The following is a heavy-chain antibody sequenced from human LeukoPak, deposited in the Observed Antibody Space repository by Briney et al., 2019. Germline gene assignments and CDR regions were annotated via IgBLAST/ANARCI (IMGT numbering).Heavy chain of an antibody. CDR2: ISAYNGNT. D-gene: IGHD3-22*01. V-gene: IGHV1-18*01. Sequence: ASVKVSCKASGYTFTSYGISWVRQAPGQGLEWMGWISAYNGNTNYAQKLQGRVTMTTDTSTSTAYMELRSLGSDDTAVYYCARDRSGNYYDSSGYYPTYNWFDPWGQGTLVTVSS. CDR3: ARDRSGNYYDSSGYYPTYNWFDP. J-gene: IGHJ5*02. CDR1: GYTFTSYG.